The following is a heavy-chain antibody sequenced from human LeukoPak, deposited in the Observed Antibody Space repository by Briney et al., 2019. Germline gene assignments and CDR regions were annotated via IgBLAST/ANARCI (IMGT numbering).Heavy chain of an antibody. V-gene: IGHV3-48*03. D-gene: IGHD6-19*01. J-gene: IGHJ2*01. CDR1: GFNFRSYE. CDR2: ISSSGNTV. Sequence: GGALRLSCAAFGFNFRSYEMHWVRQAPGKGLEWVSYISSSGNTVYYADSVKGRFTISRDNAKNSLFLQMNTLRAEDTAVYYCARGAVAGLCYFDLWGRGTLVTVSS. CDR3: ARGAVAGLCYFDL.